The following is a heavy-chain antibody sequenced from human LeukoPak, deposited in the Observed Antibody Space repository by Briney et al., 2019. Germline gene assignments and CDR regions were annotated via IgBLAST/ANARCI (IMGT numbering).Heavy chain of an antibody. D-gene: IGHD3-22*01. Sequence: YPSETLSLTCTVSGGSISSYYWSWIRQPPGKGLEWIGYIYYSGSTNYNPSLKSRVTISVDTSKNQFSLKLSSVTAADTAVYYCARAPDHYYDSSGYYSFYAFDIWGQGTMVTVSS. CDR2: IYYSGST. CDR1: GGSISSYY. J-gene: IGHJ3*02. CDR3: ARAPDHYYDSSGYYSFYAFDI. V-gene: IGHV4-59*01.